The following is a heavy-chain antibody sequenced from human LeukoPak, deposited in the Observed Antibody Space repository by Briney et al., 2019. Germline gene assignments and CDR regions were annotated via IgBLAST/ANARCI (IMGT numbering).Heavy chain of an antibody. J-gene: IGHJ5*02. D-gene: IGHD3-3*01. CDR1: GGSISSYY. Sequence: PSETLSLTCTVSGGSISSYYWSWIRQPPGKGLEWIGKIYYSGSTNYNPSLKRRATISVETSKNQFSLKLSSVTAADTAVYYCARDRRRITIFGVVQRVNWFDPWGQGTLVTVSS. V-gene: IGHV4-59*01. CDR3: ARDRRRITIFGVVQRVNWFDP. CDR2: IYYSGST.